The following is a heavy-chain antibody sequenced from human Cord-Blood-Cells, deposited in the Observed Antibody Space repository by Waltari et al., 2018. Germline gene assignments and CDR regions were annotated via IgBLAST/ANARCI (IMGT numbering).Heavy chain of an antibody. CDR3: ARDRKSGLGISFWYFDL. CDR1: GYTFTSYG. D-gene: IGHD7-27*01. CDR2: ISAYNGNT. Sequence: QVQLVQSGAEVKKPGASVKVSCKASGYTFTSYGISWVRQVPGQGLEWMGWISAYNGNTNYAQKLQGRATMTTDTSTSTAYVELRSLRSDGTAVYYCARDRKSGLGISFWYFDLWGRGTLVTVSS. J-gene: IGHJ2*01. V-gene: IGHV1-18*01.